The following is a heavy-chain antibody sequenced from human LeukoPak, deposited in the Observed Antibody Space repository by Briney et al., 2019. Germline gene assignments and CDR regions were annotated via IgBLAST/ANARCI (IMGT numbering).Heavy chain of an antibody. D-gene: IGHD5-24*01. CDR1: GFTFSSFW. CDR2: MNRDGNNI. V-gene: IGHV3-74*01. Sequence: GGSLRLSCAASGFTFSSFWMHWVRQAPGKGLVWVSGMNRDGNNIIYADSVRGRFTISRDNAKNALYLQMDSLRAEDTAVYYCARSNYHFDRWGQGTLVTVSS. J-gene: IGHJ4*02. CDR3: ARSNYHFDR.